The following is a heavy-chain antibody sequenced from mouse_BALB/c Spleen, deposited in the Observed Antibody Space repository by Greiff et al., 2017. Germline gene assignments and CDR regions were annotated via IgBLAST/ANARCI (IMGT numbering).Heavy chain of an antibody. Sequence: QVQLKESGAELAKPGASVKMSCKASGYTFTSYWMHWVKQRPGQGLEWIGYINPSTGYTEYNQKFKDKATLTADKSSSTAYMQLSSLTSEDSAVYYCASNLRQLGLLDYWGQGTTLTVSS. CDR1: GYTFTSYW. CDR3: ASNLRQLGLLDY. CDR2: INPSTGYT. J-gene: IGHJ2*01. D-gene: IGHD3-2*01. V-gene: IGHV1-7*01.